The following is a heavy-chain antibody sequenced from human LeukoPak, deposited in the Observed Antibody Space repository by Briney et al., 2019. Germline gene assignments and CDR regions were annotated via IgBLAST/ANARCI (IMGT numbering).Heavy chain of an antibody. Sequence: GGSLRLSCAASGFTFSSYSMNWVRQAPGKGLEWVSSTTSSSSYIYYADSVKGRFTISRDNAKNSLYLQMNSLRAEDTAVYYCARNPRYCSGGSCYYFDYWGQGTLVTVSS. CDR3: ARNPRYCSGGSCYYFDY. J-gene: IGHJ4*02. D-gene: IGHD2-15*01. V-gene: IGHV3-21*01. CDR1: GFTFSSYS. CDR2: TTSSSSYI.